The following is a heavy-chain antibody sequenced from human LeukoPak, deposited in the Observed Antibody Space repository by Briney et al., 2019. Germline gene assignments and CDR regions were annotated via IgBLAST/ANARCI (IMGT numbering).Heavy chain of an antibody. CDR3: ARSTRDGYNPHFDY. CDR1: GASLSGYH. D-gene: IGHD5-24*01. Sequence: PSETLSLTCTVSGASLSGYHWSWIRQPPGKGLEWIGYIYYSGSTNYNPSLKSRLTISVDTSKNQFSLKLTSVTAADTAVYYCARSTRDGYNPHFDYWGQGTLVTVSS. CDR2: IYYSGST. J-gene: IGHJ4*02. V-gene: IGHV4-59*08.